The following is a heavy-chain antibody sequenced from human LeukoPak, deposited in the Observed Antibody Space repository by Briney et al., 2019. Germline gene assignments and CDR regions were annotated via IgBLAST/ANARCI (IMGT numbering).Heavy chain of an antibody. V-gene: IGHV1-69*06. Sequence: GASVKVSCKASGGTFSSYAISWVRQAPGQGLEWMGGIIPIFGTAIYAQKFQGRVTMTEDTSTDTAYMELSSLRSEDTAVYYCARGTDYYGSGSYSPWDHHYYYYMDVWGKGTTVTISS. CDR2: IIPIFGTA. J-gene: IGHJ6*03. CDR3: ARGTDYYGSGSYSPWDHHYYYYMDV. CDR1: GGTFSSYA. D-gene: IGHD3-10*01.